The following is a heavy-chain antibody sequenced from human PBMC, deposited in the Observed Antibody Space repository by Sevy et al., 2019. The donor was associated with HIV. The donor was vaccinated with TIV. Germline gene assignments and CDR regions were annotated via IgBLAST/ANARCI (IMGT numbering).Heavy chain of an antibody. J-gene: IGHJ6*02. CDR3: AKVLHIVEIPAAIDYYYGMDV. CDR2: ISYDGRNK. D-gene: IGHD2-2*01. Sequence: GGSLRLSCAASGFTFSSYGMHWVRQAPGKGLEWVAVISYDGRNKYYEDSMKGRFTISRDNSKNTLNLQMNSLRAEDTAVYFCAKVLHIVEIPAAIDYYYGMDVWGQGTTVTVSS. V-gene: IGHV3-30*18. CDR1: GFTFSSYG.